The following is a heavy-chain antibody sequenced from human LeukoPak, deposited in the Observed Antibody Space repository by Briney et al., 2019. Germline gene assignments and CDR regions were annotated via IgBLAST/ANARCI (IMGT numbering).Heavy chain of an antibody. CDR3: ARDDTHYGSSGSFYDAFDI. Sequence: GGSLRLSCAASGFTFSSYWMSWVRQAPGKGLEWVANIRRDGSETHYVDSVMGRFTISRDNAKNSLYLQMNSLRAEDTAVYYCARDDTHYGSSGSFYDAFDIWGQGTMVTVSS. CDR2: IRRDGSET. D-gene: IGHD3-22*01. CDR1: GFTFSSYW. J-gene: IGHJ3*02. V-gene: IGHV3-7*01.